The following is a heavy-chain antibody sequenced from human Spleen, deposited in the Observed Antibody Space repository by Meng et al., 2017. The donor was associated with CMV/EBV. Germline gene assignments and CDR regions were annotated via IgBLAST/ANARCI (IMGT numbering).Heavy chain of an antibody. CDR3: ARRPLSVGGTSVDY. V-gene: IGHV1-18*01. CDR1: GGTFSSYT. Sequence: ASVKVSCKASGGTFSSYTISWVRQAPGQGLEWMGWISAYNGNTNYAQKVQGRVTMTTDTSTSTAYMELRSLRTDDTAVYYCARRPLSVGGTSVDYWGQGTLVTVSS. D-gene: IGHD1-26*01. J-gene: IGHJ4*02. CDR2: ISAYNGNT.